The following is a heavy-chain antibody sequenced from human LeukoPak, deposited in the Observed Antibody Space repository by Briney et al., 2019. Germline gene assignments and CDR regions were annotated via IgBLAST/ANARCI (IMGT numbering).Heavy chain of an antibody. V-gene: IGHV1-2*02. CDR1: GYTFTGYY. D-gene: IGHD6-19*01. CDR3: ARSLRGSGWYSIGY. CDR2: INPNSGGT. J-gene: IGHJ4*02. Sequence: ASVKVSCKASGYTFTGYYIHWVRQAPGQGLEWMAWINPNSGGTNYAQKFQGRVTMTGDTSISTAYMEMRRLRSDDTAVYYCARSLRGSGWYSIGYWGQGTLVTVSS.